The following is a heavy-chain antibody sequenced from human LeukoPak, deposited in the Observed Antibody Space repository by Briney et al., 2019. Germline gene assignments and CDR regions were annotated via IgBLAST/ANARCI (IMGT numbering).Heavy chain of an antibody. V-gene: IGHV3-23*01. CDR2: ISGSGDST. J-gene: IGHJ4*02. CDR3: AKGHSAHGTGFDC. D-gene: IGHD1-1*01. Sequence: GVSLRLSCAASGLIFSSFAMSWVRQAPGKGLEWVSAISGSGDSTYYADSVKGRFTISRDNFKNTLYLQMNSLRVEDTAVYYCAKGHSAHGTGFDCWGQGTPVIVSS. CDR1: GLIFSSFA.